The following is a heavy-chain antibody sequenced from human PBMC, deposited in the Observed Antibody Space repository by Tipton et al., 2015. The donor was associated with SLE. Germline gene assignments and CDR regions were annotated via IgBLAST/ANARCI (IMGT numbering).Heavy chain of an antibody. V-gene: IGHV3-23*01. Sequence: GSLRLSCAASGFTFSSYAMSWVRQAPGKGLEWVSAISGSGGSTYYADSVKGRFTISRDNSKNTLYLQMNSLRAEDTAVYYCAKDQDIVVVPAAMADWGQGTLVTVSS. CDR3: AKDQDIVVVPAAMAD. D-gene: IGHD2-2*01. CDR1: GFTFSSYA. CDR2: ISGSGGST. J-gene: IGHJ4*02.